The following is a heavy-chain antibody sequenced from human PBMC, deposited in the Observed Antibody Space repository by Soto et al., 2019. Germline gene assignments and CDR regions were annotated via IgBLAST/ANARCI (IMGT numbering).Heavy chain of an antibody. CDR2: ISYDGSNK. CDR1: GFTFSSYA. CDR3: ARVVWNPHLSYYYGMDV. Sequence: GGALRLSCAASGFTFSSYAMHWVRQAPGKGLEWVAVISYDGSNKYYADSVKGRFTISRDNSKNTLYLQMNSLRAEDTAVYYCARVVWNPHLSYYYGMDVWGQGTTVTVSS. V-gene: IGHV3-30-3*01. D-gene: IGHD1-1*01. J-gene: IGHJ6*02.